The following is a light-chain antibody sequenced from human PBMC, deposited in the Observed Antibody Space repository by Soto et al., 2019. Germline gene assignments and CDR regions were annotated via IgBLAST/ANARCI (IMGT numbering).Light chain of an antibody. V-gene: IGKV3-20*01. J-gene: IGKJ1*01. CDR1: QTVGTNF. CDR3: QHYSRTLPCT. Sequence: EIVLTQSPGTLSLSPGETATLSCRASQTVGTNFLAWYQQKPCQAPRLLMFGTSNKATDIPDRFGGSGSGTEFTLDISRLEPEDVALYYRQHYSRTLPCTFGQGIKGEIQ. CDR2: GTS.